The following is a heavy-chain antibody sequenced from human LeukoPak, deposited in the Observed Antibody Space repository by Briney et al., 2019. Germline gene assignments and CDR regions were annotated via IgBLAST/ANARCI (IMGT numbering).Heavy chain of an antibody. CDR3: ARGCYGSGGYYYYYYGMDG. D-gene: IGHD3-10*01. CDR2: IYHSGST. CDR1: GGSISSGGYS. Sequence: PSQTLSLTCAVSGGSISSGGYSWSWIRQPPGKGLEWIGYIYHSGSTYYNPSLKSRVTISVDRSKNQFSLKLSSVTAADTAVYYCARGCYGSGGYYYYYYGMDGWGHGTTVTVSS. V-gene: IGHV4-30-2*01. J-gene: IGHJ6*02.